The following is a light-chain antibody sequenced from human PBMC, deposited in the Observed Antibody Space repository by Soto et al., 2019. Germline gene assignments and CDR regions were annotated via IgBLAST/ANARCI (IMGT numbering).Light chain of an antibody. Sequence: QSALTQPPSVSGSPGHSVTISCTGTSSDVGNYDRVSWYQQPPGTAPKLVIYEVSNRPSGVPDRFSGSKSGNTASLTISGLQTEDEGDYFCTSYTSSRTVLFGGGTKVTVL. CDR3: TSYTSSRTVL. CDR1: SSDVGNYDR. J-gene: IGLJ2*01. CDR2: EVS. V-gene: IGLV2-18*02.